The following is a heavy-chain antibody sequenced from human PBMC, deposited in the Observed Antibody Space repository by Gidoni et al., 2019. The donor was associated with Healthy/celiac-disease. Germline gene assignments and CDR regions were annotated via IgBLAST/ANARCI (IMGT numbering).Heavy chain of an antibody. CDR3: ARAYRGAEAPTDY. D-gene: IGHD1-26*01. Sequence: VHLVQSGAEVKKPGASLKVSCTASGYTFTSYYMHWVRQAPGQGLEWMGIINPSGGSTSYAQKFQGRVTMTRDTSTSTVYMELSSLRSEDTAVYYCARAYRGAEAPTDYWGQGTLVTVSS. CDR2: INPSGGST. V-gene: IGHV1-46*03. CDR1: GYTFTSYY. J-gene: IGHJ4*02.